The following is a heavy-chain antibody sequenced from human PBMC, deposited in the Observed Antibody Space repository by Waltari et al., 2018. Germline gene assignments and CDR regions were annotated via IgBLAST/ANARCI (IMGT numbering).Heavy chain of an antibody. D-gene: IGHD3-16*02. Sequence: QVQLQESGPGLVKPSETLSLTCPVSGGSISSHYWSWIRQPPGKGLEWIGYIYYSGSTNYNPSLKSRVTISVDTSKNQFSLKLSSVTAADTAVYYCARDYLYYDYVWGSYREGWYFDLWGRGTLVTVSS. V-gene: IGHV4-59*11. CDR2: IYYSGST. CDR3: ARDYLYYDYVWGSYREGWYFDL. J-gene: IGHJ2*01. CDR1: GGSISSHY.